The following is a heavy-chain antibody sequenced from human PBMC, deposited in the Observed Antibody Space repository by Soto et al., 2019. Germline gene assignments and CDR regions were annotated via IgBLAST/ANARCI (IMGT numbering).Heavy chain of an antibody. CDR2: ISDNGGST. Sequence: EVQLSESGGGLVQPGGSLRLSCAASGFTFSTYAMNWVRQAPGKGLEWVSVISDNGGSTYYADSLKGRLTISRDNSKNTLYLQMNSLRANDTAVYFCAKARPSGGYYYVEAFDIWGQGTMVTVSS. D-gene: IGHD3-22*01. CDR1: GFTFSTYA. CDR3: AKARPSGGYYYVEAFDI. J-gene: IGHJ3*02. V-gene: IGHV3-23*01.